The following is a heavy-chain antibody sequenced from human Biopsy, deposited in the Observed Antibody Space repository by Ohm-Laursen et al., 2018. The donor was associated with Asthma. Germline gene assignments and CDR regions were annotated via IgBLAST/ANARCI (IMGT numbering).Heavy chain of an antibody. J-gene: IGHJ4*02. D-gene: IGHD3-22*01. Sequence: SLRLSCAASGFSFSNFGMHWVRQAPGKGLEWVAVISFDGSNEDYADSVKGRFTISRGNSENTLFLEMNSLRPEDTAVYYCARGDSSNWSHYYFDYWGQGTLVTVSS. CDR1: GFSFSNFG. CDR2: ISFDGSNE. V-gene: IGHV3-30*03. CDR3: ARGDSSNWSHYYFDY.